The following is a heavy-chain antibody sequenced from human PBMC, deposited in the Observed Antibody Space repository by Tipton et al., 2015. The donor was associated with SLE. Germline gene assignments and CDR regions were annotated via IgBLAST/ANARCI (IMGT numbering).Heavy chain of an antibody. D-gene: IGHD6-13*01. V-gene: IGHV4-39*01. J-gene: IGHJ4*02. CDR2: IYYSGST. Sequence: TLSLTCTVSGGSISSSSYYWGWIRQPPGKGLEWIGSIYYSGSTYYNPSLKSRVTISVDTSKNQFSLKLSSVTAADTAVYYCARQAIAAAGFDYWGQGTLVTVSS. CDR1: GGSISSSSYY. CDR3: ARQAIAAAGFDY.